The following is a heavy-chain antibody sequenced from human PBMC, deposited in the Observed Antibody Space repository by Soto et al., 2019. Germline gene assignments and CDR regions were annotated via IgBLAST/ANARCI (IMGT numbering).Heavy chain of an antibody. CDR2: VFYSGTT. CDR1: GGSISTTSYY. V-gene: IGHV4-39*01. J-gene: IGHJ4*02. CDR3: LRIIRFGYCTGDCSDY. D-gene: IGHD2-8*02. Sequence: SETLSLTCAVSGGSISTTSYYWGWIRQPPGTGLEWIGSVFYSGTTYYNSSLESRVTISVDTSKSQFSLKLSSVTAADTAMYYGLRIIRFGYCTGDCSDYWGQGTLVTVSS.